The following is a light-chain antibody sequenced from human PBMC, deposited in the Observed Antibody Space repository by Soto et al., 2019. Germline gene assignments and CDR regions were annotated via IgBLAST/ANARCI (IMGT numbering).Light chain of an antibody. J-gene: IGKJ2*01. Sequence: EVVLTQSPGTLSLSPGERATPSCRASQSVTNNYFAWYQQKPGQAPRLLIFGSSDRATGIPDRFRGSGSGTDFTLTIRRLEPEDFAVYYCQQYGSSPPYTFGQGTKLEIK. CDR1: QSVTNNY. CDR2: GSS. V-gene: IGKV3-20*01. CDR3: QQYGSSPPYT.